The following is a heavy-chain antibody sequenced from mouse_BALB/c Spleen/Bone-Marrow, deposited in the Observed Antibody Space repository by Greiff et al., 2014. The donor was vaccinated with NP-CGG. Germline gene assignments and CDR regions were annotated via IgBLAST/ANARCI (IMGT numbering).Heavy chain of an antibody. Sequence: QVQLQQSGAELARPGASVKLSCKASGYTFTDYYINWVKQRTGQGLEWIGEIYPRSDNTYYNEKFKGKATLTADKSSSTAYLQLSGLTSEDSAVYFCARDWDYYAMDYWGQGTSVTVSS. J-gene: IGHJ4*01. D-gene: IGHD4-1*01. CDR1: GYTFTDYY. CDR3: ARDWDYYAMDY. V-gene: IGHV1-77*01. CDR2: IYPRSDNT.